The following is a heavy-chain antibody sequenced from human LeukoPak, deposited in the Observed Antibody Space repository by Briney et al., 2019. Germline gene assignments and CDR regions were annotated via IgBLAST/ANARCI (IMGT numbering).Heavy chain of an antibody. D-gene: IGHD3/OR15-3a*01. Sequence: GGSLRLSCAASKFTFSDYYMTWVRQAPGKGPEWVAYMNQFGTEIKYLDSVRGRFTISRDNAKNSLYLWMTSLTADDTAVYYCARGTYYYEFWGQGTLVIVSS. CDR3: ARGTYYYEF. CDR2: MNQFGTEI. J-gene: IGHJ4*02. CDR1: KFTFSDYY. V-gene: IGHV3-7*04.